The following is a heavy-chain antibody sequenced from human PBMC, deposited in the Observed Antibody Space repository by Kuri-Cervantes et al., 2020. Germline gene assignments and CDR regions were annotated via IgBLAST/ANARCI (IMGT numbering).Heavy chain of an antibody. CDR2: ISSSSSYI. D-gene: IGHD2-2*01. CDR3: ARESDVVPAAILNYYYYYGMDV. Sequence: GGSLRLSCAASGFTCSSYSMNWVRQAPGKGLEWVSSISSSSSYIYYADSVKGRFTISRDNAENSLYLQMNSLRAEDTAVYYCARESDVVPAAILNYYYYYGMDVWGQGTTVTVSS. J-gene: IGHJ6*02. V-gene: IGHV3-21*01. CDR1: GFTCSSYS.